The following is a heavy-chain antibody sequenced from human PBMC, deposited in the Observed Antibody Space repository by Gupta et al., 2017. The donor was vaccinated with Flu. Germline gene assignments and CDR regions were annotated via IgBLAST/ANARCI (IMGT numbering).Heavy chain of an antibody. CDR2: IWYDGTNK. Sequence: YGMQWASQVPGKGLEWLAAIWYDGTNKYYAVSRMGRFTISRDNSKNMVFLQMTSLRDYDTGLYLCARYHPRGSWYSNWFDPGGQGTLVTVS. CDR3: ARYHPRGSWYSNWFDP. CDR1: YG. J-gene: IGHJ5*02. D-gene: IGHD6-13*01. V-gene: IGHV3-33*01.